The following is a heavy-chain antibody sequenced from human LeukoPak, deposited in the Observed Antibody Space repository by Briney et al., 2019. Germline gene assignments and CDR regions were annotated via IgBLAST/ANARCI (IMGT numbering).Heavy chain of an antibody. CDR1: GFIFSSYW. J-gene: IGHJ6*03. CDR2: IKQDGSEK. CDR3: ARVLRYCSGGNCYSGGLGYMDV. D-gene: IGHD2-15*01. Sequence: PGGSLRLSCVTSGFIFSSYWMSWVRQAPGKGLEWVANIKQDGSEKYYVDSVKGRFTISRDNAKNSLFLQMNSLRAEDTAVYYCARVLRYCSGGNCYSGGLGYMDVWGKGTTVTISS. V-gene: IGHV3-7*03.